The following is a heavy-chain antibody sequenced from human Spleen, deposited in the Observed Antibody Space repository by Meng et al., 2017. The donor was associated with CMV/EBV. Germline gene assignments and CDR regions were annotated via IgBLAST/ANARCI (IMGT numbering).Heavy chain of an antibody. J-gene: IGHJ4*02. CDR2: INHSGRT. V-gene: IGHV4-34*01. CDR1: GGSFSGYY. CDR3: ASGAVAGTSFDY. D-gene: IGHD6-19*01. Sequence: QVPAQQGGAGLLKPSETLSLTCAVDGGSFSGYYWSWIRQPPGKGLEWIGEINHSGRTNYNPSLKSRVTISVDTSKNQFSLKLSSVTAADTAVYYCASGAVAGTSFDYWGQGTLVTVSS.